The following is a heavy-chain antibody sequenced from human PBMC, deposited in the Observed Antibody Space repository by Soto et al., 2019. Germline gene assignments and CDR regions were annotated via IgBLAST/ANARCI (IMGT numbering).Heavy chain of an antibody. Sequence: PSETLSLTCAVYGGSFSGYHWSWSRQPPGKGLEWIGEINHSGSTNYNPSLKSRVTISVDTSKNQFSLNLSSVTAADTTVYYCARSLGIGYYYGMDVWGQGTTVTV. CDR1: GGSFSGYH. D-gene: IGHD3-10*01. J-gene: IGHJ6*02. CDR2: INHSGST. CDR3: ARSLGIGYYYGMDV. V-gene: IGHV4-34*01.